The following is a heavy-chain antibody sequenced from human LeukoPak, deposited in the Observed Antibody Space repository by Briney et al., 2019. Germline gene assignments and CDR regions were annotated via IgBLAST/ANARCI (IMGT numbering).Heavy chain of an antibody. Sequence: GGPLRLSCAISGFSVSSKYMSWVRQPPGKGPEWVSVIYNDGSTYYADSVKGRFTISRDNSKNTLLLQMNSLRAEDTAVYYCARGYSDGDLCYHGMDVWGQGTTVTVSS. CDR3: ARGYSDGDLCYHGMDV. J-gene: IGHJ6*02. D-gene: IGHD4-17*01. CDR1: GFSVSSKY. V-gene: IGHV3-53*05. CDR2: IYNDGST.